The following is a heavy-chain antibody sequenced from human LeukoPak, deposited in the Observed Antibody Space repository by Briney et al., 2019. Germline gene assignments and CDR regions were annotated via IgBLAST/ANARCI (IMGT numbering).Heavy chain of an antibody. CDR3: ARDKRDYGTVGWYFDL. D-gene: IGHD4-17*01. Sequence: PSETLSLTCTVSGGSISSYYWSWIRQPPGKGLEWIGYIYYSGSTYYNPSLKSRVTISVDTSKNQFSLKLSSVTAADTAVYYCARDKRDYGTVGWYFDLWGRGTLVTVSS. CDR1: GGSISSYY. J-gene: IGHJ2*01. CDR2: IYYSGST. V-gene: IGHV4-59*12.